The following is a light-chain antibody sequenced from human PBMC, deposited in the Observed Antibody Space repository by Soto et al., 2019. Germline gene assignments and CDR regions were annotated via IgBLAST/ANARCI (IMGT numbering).Light chain of an antibody. Sequence: QSVLTQPPSASGSPGQSVTISCTGTRDDVGGYNYVSWFQHHPGKAPKLMIYEVYKRPSGVPARFSGSKSGNTASLTISGLQAEDEADYYCSSYTTTSTTFGGGTKLTVL. CDR3: SSYTTTSTT. V-gene: IGLV2-8*01. J-gene: IGLJ3*02. CDR2: EVY. CDR1: RDDVGGYNY.